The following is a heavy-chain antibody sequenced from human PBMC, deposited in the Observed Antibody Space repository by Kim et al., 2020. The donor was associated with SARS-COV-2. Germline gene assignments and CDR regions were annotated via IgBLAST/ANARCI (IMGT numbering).Heavy chain of an antibody. J-gene: IGHJ4*02. D-gene: IGHD2-15*01. CDR3: ASLYCSGGSCGY. V-gene: IGHV3-74*01. Sequence: YADSGKGRFTISRDNAKNTLYLQMNSLSAEDTAVYYCASLYCSGGSCGYWGQGTLVTVSS.